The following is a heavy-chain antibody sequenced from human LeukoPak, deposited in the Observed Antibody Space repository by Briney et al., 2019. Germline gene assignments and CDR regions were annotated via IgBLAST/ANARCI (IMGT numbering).Heavy chain of an antibody. D-gene: IGHD5-12*01. CDR1: GGSISSYY. CDR3: ARGTKTGYTGYDWNY. Sequence: PSETLSLTCTVSGGSISSYYWSWIRQPPGKGLEWIGHIYYSGSTSYNPSLKSRVTISVDTSSNQFSLILTSVTAADTAVYYCARGTKTGYTGYDWNYWGQGSLVTVS. CDR2: IYYSGST. J-gene: IGHJ4*02. V-gene: IGHV4-59*01.